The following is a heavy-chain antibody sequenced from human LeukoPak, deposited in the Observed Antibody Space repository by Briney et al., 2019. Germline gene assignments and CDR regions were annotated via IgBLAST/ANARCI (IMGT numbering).Heavy chain of an antibody. CDR2: INPNSGGT. CDR1: GYTFTGYY. CDR3: AIDSSGWYSLDY. J-gene: IGHJ4*02. D-gene: IGHD6-19*01. Sequence: ASVKVSCKASGYTFTGYYMHWVRQAPGQGLEWMGWINPNSGGTNYAQKFQGRVTMTRDTSISTAYMELSRLRSDDTAAYYCAIDSSGWYSLDYWGQGTLVTVSS. V-gene: IGHV1-2*02.